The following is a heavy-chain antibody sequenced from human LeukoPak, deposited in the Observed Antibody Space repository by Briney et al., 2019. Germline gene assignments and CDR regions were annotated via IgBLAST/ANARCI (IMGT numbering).Heavy chain of an antibody. CDR2: IYYTGST. Sequence: NPSETLSLTCTVSGGSINNYYWNWIRQPPGKGLEWLGYIYYTGSTNYNPSLKSRVTMSVDTSKNQFSLKLNFVTAADTAVYYCARVGSGYDFFDYWGQGTLVTVSS. D-gene: IGHD3/OR15-3a*01. V-gene: IGHV4-59*12. CDR3: ARVGSGYDFFDY. CDR1: GGSINNYY. J-gene: IGHJ4*02.